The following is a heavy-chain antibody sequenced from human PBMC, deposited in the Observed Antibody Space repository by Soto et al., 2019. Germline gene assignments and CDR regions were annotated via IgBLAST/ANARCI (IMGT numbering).Heavy chain of an antibody. CDR1: GFTFRNFW. Sequence: LRLSCAASGFTFRNFWMHCVRQASGQGLVWVSRISPYGITTCYADSVKGRFTISRDNAKSTLYLQMTSLRAEVTAVYYCPASWLPTSDWGLGTLVTVSS. CDR2: ISPYGITT. V-gene: IGHV3-74*01. D-gene: IGHD5-12*01. CDR3: PASWLPTSD. J-gene: IGHJ1*01.